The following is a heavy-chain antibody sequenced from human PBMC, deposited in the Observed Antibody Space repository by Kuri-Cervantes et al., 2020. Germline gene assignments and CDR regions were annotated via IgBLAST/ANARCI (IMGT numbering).Heavy chain of an antibody. J-gene: IGHJ2*01. D-gene: IGHD5-24*01. CDR1: GGSVNSGSDY. CDR2: IYNSGST. V-gene: IGHV4-61*01. CDR3: ASHFGRDGYDNWYFDI. Sequence: SETLSLTCTVSGGSVNSGSDYWSWIRQPPGKGLEWIGYIYNSGSTNYNPSLKSRVTISVDTSKNQFSLKLNSVTAADTAVYYCASHFGRDGYDNWYFDIWGRGTLVTVSS.